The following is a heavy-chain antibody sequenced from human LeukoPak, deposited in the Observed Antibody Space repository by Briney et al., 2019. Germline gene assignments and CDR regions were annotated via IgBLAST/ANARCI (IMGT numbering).Heavy chain of an antibody. CDR3: AKVWHNAFDI. Sequence: GGSLRLFCAASGFTFYAYAMHWLRHPPGKDLEWVSHISWNSASIVYADSVRGRFAITRDNAKNSLYLQMNSLRPEDTALYYCAKVWHNAFDIWGQGTMVTVSS. CDR1: GFTFYAYA. CDR2: ISWNSASI. J-gene: IGHJ3*02. D-gene: IGHD2-21*01. V-gene: IGHV3-9*01.